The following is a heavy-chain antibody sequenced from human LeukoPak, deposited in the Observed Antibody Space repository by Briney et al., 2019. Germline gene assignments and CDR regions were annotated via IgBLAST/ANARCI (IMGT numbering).Heavy chain of an antibody. CDR3: ARRDPHYYDSSPRGAFDI. CDR1: GYRVTSYW. Sequence: GESLKICCKGSGYRVTSYWIGWVRQMPGKGLEWKGIIYPGDSDTRYSPSFQGQVTISADNSISPAYLQWSNMKASDTAMYYCARRDPHYYDSSPRGAFDIWGQGAMVTVSS. CDR2: IYPGDSDT. V-gene: IGHV5-51*01. J-gene: IGHJ3*02. D-gene: IGHD3-22*01.